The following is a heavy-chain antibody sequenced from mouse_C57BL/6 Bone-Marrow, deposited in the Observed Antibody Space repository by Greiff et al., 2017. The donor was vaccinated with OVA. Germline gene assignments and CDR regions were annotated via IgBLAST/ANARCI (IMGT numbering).Heavy chain of an antibody. J-gene: IGHJ3*01. CDR2: IDPSDSET. D-gene: IGHD2-4*01. Sequence: QVQLQQPGAELVRPGSSVKLSCKASGYTFTSYWMHWVKQRPIQGLEWIGNIDPSDSETHYNQKFKDKATLTVDKSSSTAYMQLSSLTSEDSAVYYCARGIYYDSLFAYWGQGTLVTVSA. V-gene: IGHV1-52*01. CDR1: GYTFTSYW. CDR3: ARGIYYDSLFAY.